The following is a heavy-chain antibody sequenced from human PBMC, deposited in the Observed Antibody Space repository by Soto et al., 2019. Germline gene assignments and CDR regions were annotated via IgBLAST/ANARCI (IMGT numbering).Heavy chain of an antibody. CDR2: IKNKAYGGTP. D-gene: IGHD5-12*01. CDR3: TRDGRYSGYPPPAF. V-gene: IGHV3-15*07. Sequence: GGSLRLSCAASGFTFTTAWINWVRQAPGKGLEWVGCIKNKAYGGTPDYAASVKGRFTISRDDSKSIAYLQMNSLKTEDTAMYYCTRDGRYSGYPPPAFWGQGTLVTVSS. CDR1: GFTFTTAW. J-gene: IGHJ4*02.